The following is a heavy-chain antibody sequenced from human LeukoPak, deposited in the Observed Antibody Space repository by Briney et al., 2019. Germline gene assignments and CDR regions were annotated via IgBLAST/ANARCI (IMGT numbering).Heavy chain of an antibody. V-gene: IGHV1-46*01. CDR3: ARDGSNPWDAFDI. Sequence: ASVRVSCKASGYTFTSYYMHWVRQAPGQGLEWMGIINPSGGSTSYAQKFQGRVTMTRDTSTSTVYMELSSLRSEDTAVYYCARDGSNPWDAFDIWGQGTMVTVSS. CDR1: GYTFTSYY. J-gene: IGHJ3*02. D-gene: IGHD2-2*03. CDR2: INPSGGST.